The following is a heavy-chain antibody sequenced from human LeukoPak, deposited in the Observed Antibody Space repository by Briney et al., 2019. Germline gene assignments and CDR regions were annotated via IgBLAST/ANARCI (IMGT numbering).Heavy chain of an antibody. CDR2: ISAYNGNT. CDR3: ARGGYSSSRDAFDI. CDR1: GYTFTSYD. D-gene: IGHD6-13*01. V-gene: IGHV1-18*01. Sequence: ASVKVSCKASGYTFTSYDINWVRQAPGQGLEWMGWISAYNGNTNYAQKLQGRVTMTTDTSTSTAYMELRSLRSDDTAVYYCARGGYSSSRDAFDIWGQGTMVTVSS. J-gene: IGHJ3*02.